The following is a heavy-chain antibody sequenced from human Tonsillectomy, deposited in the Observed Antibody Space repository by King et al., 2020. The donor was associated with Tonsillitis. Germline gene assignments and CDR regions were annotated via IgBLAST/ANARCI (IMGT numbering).Heavy chain of an antibody. V-gene: IGHV3-30*02. Sequence: VQLVESGGGVVQPEGSLRLSCAASGFTFRSYGMHWVRQAPGKGLEWVAFIRYDGSIKSYTDSVKGRFTISRDNSKNTLYLQMHSLRAEDTAVYYGAKDLLGGAMDYWGQGTLVTVSS. D-gene: IGHD3-16*01. CDR2: IRYDGSIK. J-gene: IGHJ4*02. CDR1: GFTFRSYG. CDR3: AKDLLGGAMDY.